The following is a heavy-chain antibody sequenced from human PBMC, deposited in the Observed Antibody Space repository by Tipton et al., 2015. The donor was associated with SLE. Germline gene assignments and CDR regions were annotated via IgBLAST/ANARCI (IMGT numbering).Heavy chain of an antibody. V-gene: IGHV3-74*01. CDR3: ARGGWRHAFDV. CDR2: VNSDGSDT. Sequence: GLVKPSETLSLTCTVSGGSISNYYWSWIRQTPGKGLVWVSRVNSDGSDTIYADSVKGRFTISRDNAKNTLYLQMNSLRAEDTAVYYCARGGWRHAFDVWGQGTMGTVSS. J-gene: IGHJ3*01. D-gene: IGHD2-15*01. CDR1: GGSISNYY.